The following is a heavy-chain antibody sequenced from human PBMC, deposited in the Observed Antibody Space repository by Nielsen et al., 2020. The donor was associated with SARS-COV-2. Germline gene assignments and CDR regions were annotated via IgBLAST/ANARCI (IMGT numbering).Heavy chain of an antibody. CDR1: GFTFSDYY. D-gene: IGHD3-16*02. V-gene: IGHV3-11*04. Sequence: GESLKISCAASGFTFSDYYMSWIRQAPGKGLEWVSYISSSSSTIYYADSVKGRFTISRDNAKNSLYLQMNSLRDEDTAVYYCAREGFWGSYRYIDYWGQGTLVTVSS. CDR3: AREGFWGSYRYIDY. J-gene: IGHJ4*02. CDR2: ISSSSSTI.